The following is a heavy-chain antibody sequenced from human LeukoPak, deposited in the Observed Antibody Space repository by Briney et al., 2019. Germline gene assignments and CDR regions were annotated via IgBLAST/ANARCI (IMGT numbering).Heavy chain of an antibody. CDR2: IRYDGSDE. V-gene: IGHV3-30*02. CDR3: ARVGLGITIFGVVKNAFDI. CDR1: GFTFTTYS. Sequence: PGGSLRLSCAASGFTFTTYSMHWVRQAPGKGREWVAFIRYDGSDEYYADSVKGRFTISRDDSKNTVYLQMNSLRSEDTAVYYCARVGLGITIFGVVKNAFDIWGQGTMVTVSS. D-gene: IGHD3-3*01. J-gene: IGHJ3*02.